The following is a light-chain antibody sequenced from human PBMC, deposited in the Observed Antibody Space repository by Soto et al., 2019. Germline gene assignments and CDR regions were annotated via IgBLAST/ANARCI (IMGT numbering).Light chain of an antibody. Sequence: DIVMTQSPDSLAVSLGERATINCKSSQSVLYSSNNKNYLAWYQQKPGQPPKLLIYWASTRESGVPDRFSGSKSGADLTLTLSSLQAEDVTVYYRQHYYGTPPWTFGQGTKVEIK. V-gene: IGKV4-1*01. CDR2: WAS. CDR3: QHYYGTPPWT. J-gene: IGKJ1*01. CDR1: QSVLYSSNNKNY.